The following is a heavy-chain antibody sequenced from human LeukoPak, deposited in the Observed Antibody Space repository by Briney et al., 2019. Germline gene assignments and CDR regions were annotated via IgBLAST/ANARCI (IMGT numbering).Heavy chain of an antibody. CDR3: VRADYNGGNPGSFDI. Sequence: SETLSLTCTVSGASLTIGAESYHWGWIRQPPGKGLEWIGTIYYTVISYYNPSLESRVTSSLDTSKNQFSLTLNSVTAADTAVYYCVRADYNGGNPGSFDIWGRGTMVTVSS. J-gene: IGHJ3*02. V-gene: IGHV4-39*07. D-gene: IGHD2-8*01. CDR2: IYYTVIS. CDR1: GASLTIGAESYH.